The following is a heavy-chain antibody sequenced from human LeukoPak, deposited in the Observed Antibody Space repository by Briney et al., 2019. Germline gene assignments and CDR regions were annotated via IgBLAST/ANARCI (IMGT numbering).Heavy chain of an antibody. CDR2: IYPGDSDT. D-gene: IGHD4-17*01. V-gene: IGHV5-51*01. Sequence: RGESLKISCKGSGYTFFTYWIGWVRQMPGEGLEWMGIIYPGDSDTRYSPSFQGQVTISADKSIRTAYLQWSSLKASDTAIYYCARPSTTVDWYFDLWGRGTLVTVSS. CDR1: GYTFFTYW. CDR3: ARPSTTVDWYFDL. J-gene: IGHJ2*01.